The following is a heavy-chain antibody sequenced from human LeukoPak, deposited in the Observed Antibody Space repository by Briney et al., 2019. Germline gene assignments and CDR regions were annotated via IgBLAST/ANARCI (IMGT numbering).Heavy chain of an antibody. J-gene: IGHJ5*02. V-gene: IGHV3-33*01. CDR2: IWYDGSNK. CDR1: GFTFSSYG. D-gene: IGHD6-19*01. CDR3: ARASSSGWFENWFDP. Sequence: PGGSLRLSCAASGFTFSSYGMHWVRQAPGKGLEWVAVIWYDGSNKYYADSVKGRFTISRDNSKNTLYLQMNSLRAEDTAVYYCARASSSGWFENWFDPWGQGTLVTVSS.